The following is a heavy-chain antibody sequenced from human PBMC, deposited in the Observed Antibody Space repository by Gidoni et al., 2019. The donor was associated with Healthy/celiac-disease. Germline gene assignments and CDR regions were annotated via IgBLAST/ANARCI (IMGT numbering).Heavy chain of an antibody. CDR3: ASPRADDIVGATGTDY. J-gene: IGHJ4*02. Sequence: EVQLVESGGGLVKPGGSLRLSCAASGFTFSSYSMNWVRQAPGKGLEWVSTISSSSSYIYYADSVKGRFTISRDNAKNSLYLQMNSLRAEDTAVYYCASPRADDIVGATGTDYWGQGTLVTVSS. CDR2: ISSSSSYI. V-gene: IGHV3-21*01. CDR1: GFTFSSYS. D-gene: IGHD1-26*01.